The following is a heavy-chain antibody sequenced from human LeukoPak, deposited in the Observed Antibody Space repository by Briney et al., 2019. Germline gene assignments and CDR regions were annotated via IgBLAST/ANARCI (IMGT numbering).Heavy chain of an antibody. D-gene: IGHD6-13*01. CDR1: GFTFSDYY. V-gene: IGHV3-11*04. CDR2: ISSSGSTI. J-gene: IGHJ4*02. Sequence: RSGGSLRLSCAASGFTFSDYYMSWIRQAPGKGLEWVSYISSSGSTIYYADSVKGRFTISRDNAKNSLYLQMNSLRAEDTAVYYCASSIVAAGTSPFDYWGQGTLVTVSS. CDR3: ASSIVAAGTSPFDY.